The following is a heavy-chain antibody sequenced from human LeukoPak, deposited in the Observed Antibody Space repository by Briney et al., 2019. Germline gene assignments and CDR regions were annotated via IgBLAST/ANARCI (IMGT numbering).Heavy chain of an antibody. CDR1: GFTFSSHG. D-gene: IGHD3-3*01. Sequence: GGSLRLSCAASGFTFSSHGMHWVRQAPGKGLEWVSFIRYDGSNEYYGDSVKGRFTISRDNSKNTLYMQMNSLRGEDTAVYYCVRDNDFWSGYYSPTRGYFDYWGQGTPVTVSS. CDR2: IRYDGSNE. J-gene: IGHJ4*02. CDR3: VRDNDFWSGYYSPTRGYFDY. V-gene: IGHV3-30*02.